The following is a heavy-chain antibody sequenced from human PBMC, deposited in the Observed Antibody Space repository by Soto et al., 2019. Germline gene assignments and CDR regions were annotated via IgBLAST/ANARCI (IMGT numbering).Heavy chain of an antibody. V-gene: IGHV1-46*01. Sequence: QVQLVQSGAEVKKPGASVKVSCKASGYTFTSYYMHWVRQAPGQGLEWMGIINPSGGSTSYAQKSRGRVTMTRDTPTGTVYMGLSSRRCEATAVYYCARARAGGGARFAPWAQGTLVTVSS. J-gene: IGHJ5*02. CDR2: INPSGGST. CDR3: ARARAGGGARFAP. CDR1: GYTFTSYY. D-gene: IGHD1-26*01.